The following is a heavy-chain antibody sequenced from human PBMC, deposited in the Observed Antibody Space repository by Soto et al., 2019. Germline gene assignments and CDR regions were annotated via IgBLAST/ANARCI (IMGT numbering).Heavy chain of an antibody. CDR3: ARGPSATWAADY. Sequence: PSETLSLTCTVSGGSISSGDYYWSWIRQPPGKGLEWIGYIYYSGSTYYNPSLKSRVTISVDTSKNQFSLKLSSVTAADTAVYYCARGPSATWAADYWGQGTLVTVSS. J-gene: IGHJ4*02. V-gene: IGHV4-30-4*01. CDR2: IYYSGST. CDR1: GGSISSGDYY.